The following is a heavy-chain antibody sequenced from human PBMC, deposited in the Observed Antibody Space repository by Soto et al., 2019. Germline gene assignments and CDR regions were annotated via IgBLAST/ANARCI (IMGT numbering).Heavy chain of an antibody. CDR1: GGSISSCDYY. J-gene: IGHJ6*02. V-gene: IGHV4-30-4*01. CDR2: IYYSGST. CDR3: ARDNILGILYGGMDV. Sequence: PSETLSLTCTVSGGSISSCDYYWSWIRQPPGKGLEWIGYIYYSGSTYYNPSLKSRVTISVDTSKNQFSLKLSSVTAADTAVYYCARDNILGILYGGMDVWGQGTTVTVSS. D-gene: IGHD3-3*01.